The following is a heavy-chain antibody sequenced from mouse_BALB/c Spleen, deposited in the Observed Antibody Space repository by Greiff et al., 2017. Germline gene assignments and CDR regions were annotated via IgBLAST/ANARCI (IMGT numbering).Heavy chain of an antibody. J-gene: IGHJ2*01. CDR2: IDPENGDT. V-gene: IGHV14-4*02. CDR3: IYYGNYVGYFDY. CDR1: GFNIKDYY. Sequence: VQLKQSGAELVRSGASVKLSCTASGFNIKDYYMHWVKQRPEQGLEWIGWIDPENGDTEYAPKFQGKATMTADTSSNTAYLQLSSLTSEDTAVYYCIYYGNYVGYFDYWGQGTTLTVSS. D-gene: IGHD2-1*01.